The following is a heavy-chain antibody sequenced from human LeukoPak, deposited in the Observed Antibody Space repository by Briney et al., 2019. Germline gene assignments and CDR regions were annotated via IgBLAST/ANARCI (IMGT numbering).Heavy chain of an antibody. D-gene: IGHD3-22*01. J-gene: IGHJ3*02. V-gene: IGHV1-8*01. CDR3: AGSPRGYSYYYDSSGYSGAFDI. CDR2: MNPNSGNT. Sequence: ASVKVSCKASGYTFTSYDINWVRQATGQGLEWMGWMNPNSGNTGYAQKFQGRVTMTRNTSISTAYMELSSLRSEDTAVYYCAGSPRGYSYYYDSSGYSGAFDIWGQGTMVTVSS. CDR1: GYTFTSYD.